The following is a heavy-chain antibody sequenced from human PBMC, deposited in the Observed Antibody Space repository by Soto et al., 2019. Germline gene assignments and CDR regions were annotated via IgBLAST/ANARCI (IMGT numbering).Heavy chain of an antibody. Sequence: QVRLVQSGAEVKKPGSSVKVSCKASGGSFNSHAISWVRQAPGQGLEWMGGNLRFLRTAKYAQKFQGRVTITADESTSTAYLELSSLRLEDTAVYYCARGRDYGSGSMLLGYWGQGTLVTVSS. CDR3: ARGRDYGSGSMLLGY. CDR1: GGSFNSHA. V-gene: IGHV1-69*01. J-gene: IGHJ4*02. D-gene: IGHD3-10*01. CDR2: NLRFLRTA.